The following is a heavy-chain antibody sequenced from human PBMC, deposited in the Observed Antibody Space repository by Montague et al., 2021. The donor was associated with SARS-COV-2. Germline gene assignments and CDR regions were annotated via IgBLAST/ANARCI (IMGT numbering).Heavy chain of an antibody. CDR1: GASITDFY. V-gene: IGHV4-59*01. Sequence: SETLSLTCTVSGASITDFYWSWIRQPPGKGLQWVGYVHHSGITNYNPSLKCRVTISIDTPKSRFSLNLRSVTAADTAVYFCARITEVVPFDFWGRGTLVSVSS. CDR2: VHHSGIT. D-gene: IGHD2-15*01. CDR3: ARITEVVPFDF. J-gene: IGHJ4*02.